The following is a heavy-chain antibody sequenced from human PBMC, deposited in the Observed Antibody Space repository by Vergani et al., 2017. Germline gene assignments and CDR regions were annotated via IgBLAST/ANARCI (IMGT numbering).Heavy chain of an antibody. J-gene: IGHJ3*02. CDR2: VFFTGRT. V-gene: IGHV4-61*02. Sequence: QVQLQESGPGLVKPSQTLSLTCTVSGGSISSGSYYWSWIRQPAGKGLEWIGYVFFTGRTRYNTSLVSRLTMSIDTSKNQFSLKMTSVTTADTAVYYCARIVAVGYDAFDIWGQGTLVTVSS. D-gene: IGHD2-21*01. CDR3: ARIVAVGYDAFDI. CDR1: GGSISSGSYY.